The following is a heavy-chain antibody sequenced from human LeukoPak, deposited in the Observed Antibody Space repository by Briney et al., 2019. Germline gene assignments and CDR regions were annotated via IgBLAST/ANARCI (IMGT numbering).Heavy chain of an antibody. J-gene: IGHJ6*02. D-gene: IGHD3-3*01. V-gene: IGHV3-48*02. Sequence: GGSLRLSCAASGFTFSSYSMNWVRQAPGKGLEWVSYISSSSSTIYYADSVKGRFTISRDNAKNSLYLQMNSLRDEDTAVYYCARDRESYDFWSAHIGGYYYGMDVWGQGTTVTVSS. CDR3: ARDRESYDFWSAHIGGYYYGMDV. CDR2: ISSSSSTI. CDR1: GFTFSSYS.